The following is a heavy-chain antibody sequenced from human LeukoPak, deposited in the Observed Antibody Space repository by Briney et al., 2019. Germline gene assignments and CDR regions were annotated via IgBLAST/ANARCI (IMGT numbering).Heavy chain of an antibody. Sequence: PSETLSLTCAVSGYSISSGYYWGWIRQPPGKGLEWIGSKHRGGSTYYNPSLESRVTISIDTSMNQFSLRLSSVTAADTTDTAVYYCARSWNFGRAVEDFDIWGQGIMVTVSS. CDR3: ARSWNFGRAVEDFDI. CDR2: KHRGGST. J-gene: IGHJ3*02. CDR1: GYSISSGYY. V-gene: IGHV4-38-2*01. D-gene: IGHD1-1*01.